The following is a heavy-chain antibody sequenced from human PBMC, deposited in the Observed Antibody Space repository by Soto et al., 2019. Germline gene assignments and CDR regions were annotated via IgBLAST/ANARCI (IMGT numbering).Heavy chain of an antibody. D-gene: IGHD6-13*01. Sequence: QVQLQQWGAGLLKPSETLSLTCAVYGGSFSGYYWSWIRQPPGKGLEWIGEINNSGSSNYNPSLKSRVTISVDTSKNQLSLKLSSVTAADTAGYYCARGGTPGSQQLVPWRREYYFDSWGQGTLVTVSS. CDR1: GGSFSGYY. CDR3: ARGGTPGSQQLVPWRREYYFDS. CDR2: INNSGSS. V-gene: IGHV4-34*01. J-gene: IGHJ4*02.